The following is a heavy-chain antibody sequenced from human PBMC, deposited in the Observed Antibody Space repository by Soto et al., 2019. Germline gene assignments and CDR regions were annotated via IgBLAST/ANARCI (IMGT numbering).Heavy chain of an antibody. V-gene: IGHV1-69*13. CDR1: GGTFSSYA. CDR2: IIPIFGTA. D-gene: IGHD3-9*01. Sequence: SVKVSCKASGGTFSSYAISWVRQAPGQGLEWMGGIIPIFGTANYAQKFQGRVTITADESTSTAYMELSSLRSEDTAVYYCARSSSNYDILTGYLAPNYYYYGMDVWGQGTTVTVSS. CDR3: ARSSSNYDILTGYLAPNYYYYGMDV. J-gene: IGHJ6*02.